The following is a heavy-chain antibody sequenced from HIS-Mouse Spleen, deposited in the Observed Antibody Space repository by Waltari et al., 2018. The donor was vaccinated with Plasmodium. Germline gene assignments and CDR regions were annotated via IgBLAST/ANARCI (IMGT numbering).Heavy chain of an antibody. V-gene: IGHV4-34*01. CDR1: GGSFSGYY. J-gene: IGHJ4*02. D-gene: IGHD3-3*01. CDR3: ARAYYDFWSGYRFDY. CDR2: INHSGST. Sequence: QVQLQQWGAGLLKPSETLSLTCAVYGGSFSGYYWSWIRQPPGKGLGWIGEINHSGSTNDNPSLKSRVTISVDTSKNQFSLKLSSVTAADTAVYYCARAYYDFWSGYRFDYWGQGTLVTVSS.